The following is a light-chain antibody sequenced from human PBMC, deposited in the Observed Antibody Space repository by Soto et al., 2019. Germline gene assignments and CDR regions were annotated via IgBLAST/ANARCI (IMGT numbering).Light chain of an antibody. Sequence: QSALTQPASVSGSPGQSITVSCTGTSSYIGASNYVSWYQQHPGTAPKLIISEVSNRLSGVSNRFSGSKSGSTASLTISGLQAEDEADYYCTSYTSSTTWVFGGGTKLTVL. CDR1: SSYIGASNY. V-gene: IGLV2-14*01. CDR3: TSYTSSTTWV. J-gene: IGLJ3*02. CDR2: EVS.